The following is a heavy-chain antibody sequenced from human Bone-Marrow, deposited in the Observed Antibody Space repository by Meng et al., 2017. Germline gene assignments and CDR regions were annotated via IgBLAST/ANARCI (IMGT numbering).Heavy chain of an antibody. Sequence: GGSLRLSCVASGVSFTDAWMSWVRQAPGKGLEWVGRIETKSEGGTADYAAPVKGRFSISRDDSKNTLYLQMNTLISEDTGVYFCATGAAAADHWGQGTLVTVSS. CDR2: IETKSEGGTA. D-gene: IGHD6-13*01. CDR1: GVSFTDAW. CDR3: ATGAAAADH. V-gene: IGHV3-15*04. J-gene: IGHJ4*02.